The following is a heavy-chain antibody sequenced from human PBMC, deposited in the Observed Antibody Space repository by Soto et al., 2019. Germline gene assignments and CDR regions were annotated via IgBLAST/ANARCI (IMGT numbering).Heavy chain of an antibody. D-gene: IGHD2-15*01. CDR3: ARVSCSGGSCYSGLDY. Sequence: SETLSLTCAVSGGSFSGYYWSWIRQPPGKGLEWIGEINHGGSTNYNPSLKSRVTISVDTSKNQFSLKLSSVTAADTAVYYCARVSCSGGSCYSGLDYWGQGTLVTVSS. CDR2: INHGGST. V-gene: IGHV4-34*01. J-gene: IGHJ4*02. CDR1: GGSFSGYY.